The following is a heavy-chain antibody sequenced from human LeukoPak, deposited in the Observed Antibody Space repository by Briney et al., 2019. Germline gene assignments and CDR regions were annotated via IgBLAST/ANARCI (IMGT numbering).Heavy chain of an antibody. CDR2: IYYGGST. D-gene: IGHD6-13*01. CDR3: ARTPYSSSGYGMDV. J-gene: IGHJ6*02. Sequence: PSETLSLTCTVSGGSISSYYWSWIRQPPGKGLEWIGYIYYGGSTNYNPSLKSRVTISVDTSKNQFSLKLSSVTAADTAVYYCARTPYSSSGYGMDVWGQGTTVTVSS. CDR1: GGSISSYY. V-gene: IGHV4-59*01.